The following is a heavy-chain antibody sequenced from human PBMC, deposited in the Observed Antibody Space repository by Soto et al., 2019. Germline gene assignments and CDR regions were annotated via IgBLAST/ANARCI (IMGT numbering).Heavy chain of an antibody. Sequence: PSETLSLTCAVSGGSISSGGYSWSWIRQPPGKGLEWIGYIYHSGSTYYNPSLKSRVTISVDRSKNQFSLKLSSVTAADTAVYYCARGVIMVYAEGNWFDPWGQGTLVTVSS. CDR1: GGSISSGGYS. D-gene: IGHD2-8*01. J-gene: IGHJ5*02. V-gene: IGHV4-30-2*01. CDR2: IYHSGST. CDR3: ARGVIMVYAEGNWFDP.